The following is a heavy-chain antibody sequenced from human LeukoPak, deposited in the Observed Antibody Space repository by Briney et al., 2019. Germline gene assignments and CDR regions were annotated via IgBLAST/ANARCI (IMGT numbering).Heavy chain of an antibody. V-gene: IGHV3-43*02. CDR1: GFTFDDYA. Sequence: GGSLRLSCAASGFTFDDYAMHWVRQAPGKGLEWVSLISGDGGSTYYADSVKGRLTISRDNSKNSLYLQMNGLRTEDTALYYCAKGIAAAGYFDYWGQGTLVTVSS. CDR3: AKGIAAAGYFDY. J-gene: IGHJ4*02. D-gene: IGHD6-13*01. CDR2: ISGDGGST.